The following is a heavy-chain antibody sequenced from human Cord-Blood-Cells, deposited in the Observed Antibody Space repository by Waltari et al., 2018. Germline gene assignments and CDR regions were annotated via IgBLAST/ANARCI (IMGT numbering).Heavy chain of an antibody. CDR1: GGSFSGYY. Sequence: QVQLQQWGAGLLKPSETLSLTCAVHGGSFSGYYWSWSRQPPGKGLEWIGEINHSGSTNYNPSLKSRVTISVDTSKNQFSLKLSSVTAADTAVYYCARGRKAARYDAFDIWGQGTMVTVSS. CDR3: ARGRKAARYDAFDI. J-gene: IGHJ3*02. CDR2: INHSGST. D-gene: IGHD6-6*01. V-gene: IGHV4-34*01.